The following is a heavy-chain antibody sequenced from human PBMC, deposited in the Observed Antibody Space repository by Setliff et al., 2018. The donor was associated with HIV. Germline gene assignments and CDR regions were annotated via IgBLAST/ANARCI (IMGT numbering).Heavy chain of an antibody. Sequence: GGSLRLSCAASGFTFSSYSMNWVRQAPGKGLEWVANIKRDGTETHYVGSVRGRFTISRDNAKNSLYLQMDSLRADDTAVYYCARSELLGQRYYFDFWGRGTLVTVSS. D-gene: IGHD1-7*01. CDR3: ARSELLGQRYYFDF. J-gene: IGHJ4*01. CDR2: IKRDGTET. V-gene: IGHV3-7*03. CDR1: GFTFSSYS.